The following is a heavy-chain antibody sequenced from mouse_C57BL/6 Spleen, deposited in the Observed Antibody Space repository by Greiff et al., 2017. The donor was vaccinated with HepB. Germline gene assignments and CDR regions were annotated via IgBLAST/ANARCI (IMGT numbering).Heavy chain of an antibody. CDR2: IGPGSGST. CDR3: ARGNLYYGSSYWYFDV. Sequence: QVHVKQSGAELVKPGASVKISCKASGYTFTDYYINWVKQRPGQGLEWIGKIGPGSGSTYYNEKFKGKATLTADKSSSTAYMQLSSLTSEDSAVYFCARGNLYYGSSYWYFDVWGTGTTVTVSS. CDR1: GYTFTDYY. D-gene: IGHD1-1*01. J-gene: IGHJ1*03. V-gene: IGHV1-77*01.